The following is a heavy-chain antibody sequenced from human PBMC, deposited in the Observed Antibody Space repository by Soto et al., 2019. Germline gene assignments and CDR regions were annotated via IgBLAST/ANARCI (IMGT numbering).Heavy chain of an antibody. Sequence: QVQLQESGPGLVRPSQTLSLTCSVSGASLRIGDYYWTWIRQPPGKGLVWIGFIYKGGTAKYALSLRSRVSISVATSKNQVFLSLKYVTAADTAVYYCIRALGSRFMEWPRFDPWGQGKLVTVAS. V-gene: IGHV4-30-4*01. CDR1: GASLRIGDYY. D-gene: IGHD3-3*01. J-gene: IGHJ5*02. CDR3: IRALGSRFMEWPRFDP. CDR2: IYKGGTA.